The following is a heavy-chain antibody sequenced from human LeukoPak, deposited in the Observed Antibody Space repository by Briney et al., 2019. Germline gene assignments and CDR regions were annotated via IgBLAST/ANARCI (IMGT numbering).Heavy chain of an antibody. CDR1: GDSISDCY. D-gene: IGHD1-26*01. V-gene: IGHV4-59*01. CDR2: VSYSGST. Sequence: SETLSLTCTVSGDSISDCYWSWIRQPPGKGLEWIGHVSYSGSTNYNPSLRGRITMSVDTSKNQFSLKLSSVTAADTAVYYCARGRYSWNYGVVFDYWGQGTLVTVSS. CDR3: ARGRYSWNYGVVFDY. J-gene: IGHJ4*02.